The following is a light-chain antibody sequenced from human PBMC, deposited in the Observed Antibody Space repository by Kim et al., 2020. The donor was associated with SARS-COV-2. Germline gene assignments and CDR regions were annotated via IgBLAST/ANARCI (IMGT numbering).Light chain of an antibody. CDR2: DVN. CDR1: SRDVGGYSY. Sequence: LTQPASGSGSVGQSITISCTGTSRDVGGYSYVSWYQQYPGKVPRLMIYDVNKRPSGVSSRFSGSKSGNTASLTISDLQAEDEADYYCSSYISGNTYVFGPGTKVTVL. CDR3: SSYISGNTYV. V-gene: IGLV2-14*01. J-gene: IGLJ1*01.